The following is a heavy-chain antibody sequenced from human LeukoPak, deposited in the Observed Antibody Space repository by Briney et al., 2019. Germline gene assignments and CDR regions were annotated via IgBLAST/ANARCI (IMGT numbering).Heavy chain of an antibody. CDR2: IKEDGSEK. Sequence: GGSLRLSCAASGFTFSNYWMSWVRQAPGKGLEWVANIKEDGSEKYYVDSVKGRFTISRDNAGNSLYLQMNSLRAEDTAVYYCASGRQLGYWGQGTLVTVSS. V-gene: IGHV3-7*01. CDR3: ASGRQLGY. D-gene: IGHD6-13*01. J-gene: IGHJ4*02. CDR1: GFTFSNYW.